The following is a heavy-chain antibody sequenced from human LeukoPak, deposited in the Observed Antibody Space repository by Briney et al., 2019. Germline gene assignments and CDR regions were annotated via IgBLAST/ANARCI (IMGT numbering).Heavy chain of an antibody. J-gene: IGHJ6*02. D-gene: IGHD5-18*01. CDR1: GYTFTSYG. CDR3: ARDVRYSYGWNYYYYYGMDV. V-gene: IGHV1-18*01. Sequence: ASVKVSCKASGYTFTSYGISWVRQAPGQGLEWMGWSSAYNTNTNYAQKFQARVTLTTDTSTSTAYMELSRLRSDDTAVYYCARDVRYSYGWNYYYYYGMDVWGQGTTVTVSS. CDR2: SSAYNTNT.